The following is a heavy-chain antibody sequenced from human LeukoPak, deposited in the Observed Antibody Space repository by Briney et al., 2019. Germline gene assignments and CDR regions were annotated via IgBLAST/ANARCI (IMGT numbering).Heavy chain of an antibody. CDR2: VDPEDGET. V-gene: IGHV1-69-2*01. CDR3: ATDKKYGIPYFDY. J-gene: IGHJ4*02. Sequence: GASVKISCKVSGYTFTDYYMHWLQQAPGKGLEWMGLVDPEDGETIYAEKFQGRVTITADTSTDTAYMELSSLRSEDTAVYYCATDKKYGIPYFDYWGQGTLVTDSS. D-gene: IGHD5-18*01. CDR1: GYTFTDYY.